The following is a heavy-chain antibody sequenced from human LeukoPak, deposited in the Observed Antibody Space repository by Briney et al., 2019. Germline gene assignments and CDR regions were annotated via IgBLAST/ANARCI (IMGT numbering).Heavy chain of an antibody. CDR1: GFTFSNYS. CDR3: ARVTVTAIASAFDP. J-gene: IGHJ5*02. D-gene: IGHD2-21*02. Sequence: GGSLRLSCAASGFTFSNYSMNWVRQAPGKGLEWVSSISTSSSSYIYYADSVKGRFTISRDNAKNSLYLQMNSLRAEDTAVYYCARVTVTAIASAFDPWGQGTLVTVSS. CDR2: ISTSSSSYI. V-gene: IGHV3-21*01.